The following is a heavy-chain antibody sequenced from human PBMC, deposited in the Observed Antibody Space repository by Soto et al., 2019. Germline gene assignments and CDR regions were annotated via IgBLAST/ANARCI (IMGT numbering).Heavy chain of an antibody. CDR1: GVTLSSYS. V-gene: IGHV3-21*01. Sequence: PXGSLRLSCAASGVTLSSYSMNWVRQAPGKGLEWVPSISSSSSYIYYADSVKGRFTISRDNAKNSLYLQMNSLRAEDTAVYYCARVRGYYDSSGYYYRPFDYWGQGTLVTSPQ. CDR3: ARVRGYYDSSGYYYRPFDY. J-gene: IGHJ4*02. CDR2: ISSSSSYI. D-gene: IGHD3-22*01.